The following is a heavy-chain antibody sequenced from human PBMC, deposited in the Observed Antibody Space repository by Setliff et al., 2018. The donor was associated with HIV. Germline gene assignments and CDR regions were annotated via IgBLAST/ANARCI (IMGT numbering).Heavy chain of an antibody. V-gene: IGHV3-15*01. CDR1: GFILSEDW. CDR2: IKSKRDGGTI. D-gene: IGHD5-12*01. J-gene: IGHJ5*02. Sequence: PGGSLRLSCAVSGFILSEDWMSWVRQAPGKGLEWLGRIKSKRDGGTIDYTAPVKGRFTISRDDSKTTLYLQMNSLKTEDTAVYYCTTEDPWLRFGHWGQGTLVTVSS. CDR3: TTEDPWLRFGH.